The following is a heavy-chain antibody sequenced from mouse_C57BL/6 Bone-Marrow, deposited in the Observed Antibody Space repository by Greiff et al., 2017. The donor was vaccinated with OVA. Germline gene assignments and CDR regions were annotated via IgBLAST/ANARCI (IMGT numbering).Heavy chain of an antibody. J-gene: IGHJ4*01. CDR2: ISDGGSYT. CDR3: AREDGYDYAMDY. D-gene: IGHD2-2*01. Sequence: EVQVVESGGGLVKPGGSLKLSCAASGFTFSSYAMSWVRQTPEKRLEWVATISDGGSYTYYPDNVKGRFTISRDNAKNNLYLQMSHLKSEDTAMYYCAREDGYDYAMDYWGQGTSVTVSS. V-gene: IGHV5-4*01. CDR1: GFTFSSYA.